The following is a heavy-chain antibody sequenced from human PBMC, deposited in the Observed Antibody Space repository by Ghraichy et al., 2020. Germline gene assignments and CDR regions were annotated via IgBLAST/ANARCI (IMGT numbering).Heavy chain of an antibody. CDR1: GFTFSSFA. J-gene: IGHJ4*02. CDR3: AGEKWNSYYFVS. D-gene: IGHD1/OR15-1a*01. CDR2: ISYDGNNQ. Sequence: GGSLRLSCAASGFTFSSFAMHWVRQAPGKGLEWVAVISYDGNNQYYADSVKGRFTISRDNSKDTLFLQVNSLRPEDTAVYYCAGEKWNSYYFVSWGQGTLVTVSS. V-gene: IGHV3-30-3*01.